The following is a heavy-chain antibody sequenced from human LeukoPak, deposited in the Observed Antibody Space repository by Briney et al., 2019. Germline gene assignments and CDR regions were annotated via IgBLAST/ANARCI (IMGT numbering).Heavy chain of an antibody. J-gene: IGHJ6*02. D-gene: IGHD6-13*01. CDR1: GFTFSSYG. V-gene: IGHV3-30*18. CDR2: ISYDGSNK. Sequence: GRSLRLSCAASGFTFSSYGMHWVRQAPGKGLEWVAVISYDGSNKYYADSVQGRFTISRDNSKNTLYLQMNSLRAEDTAVYYCAKDLYPGIAAAGTDYYYYYGMDVWGQGTTVTVSS. CDR3: AKDLYPGIAAAGTDYYYYYGMDV.